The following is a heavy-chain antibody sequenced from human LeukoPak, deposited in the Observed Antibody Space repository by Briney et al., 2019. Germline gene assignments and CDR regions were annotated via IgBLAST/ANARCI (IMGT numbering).Heavy chain of an antibody. Sequence: SETLSLTCAVSGGSISSGGYSWSWIRQPPGTGLEWIGYIYHSGSTYYNPSLKSRVTISADRSKNQFSPKLSSVTAADTAVYYYARALWFGETEVYYFDYWGQGTLVTVSS. CDR2: IYHSGST. CDR3: ARALWFGETEVYYFDY. J-gene: IGHJ4*02. CDR1: GGSISSGGYS. D-gene: IGHD3-10*01. V-gene: IGHV4-30-2*01.